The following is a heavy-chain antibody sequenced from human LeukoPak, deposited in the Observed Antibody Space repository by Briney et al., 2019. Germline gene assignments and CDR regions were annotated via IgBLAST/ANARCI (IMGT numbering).Heavy chain of an antibody. Sequence: SETLSLTCTVSGGSISSYYWTWIRQPAGKGLEWIGYIFYSGGSNYNPSLESRVTISVDTSKNHFSLKLSSVTAADTAVYYCARLGSTFDIWGQGTMVTVSS. D-gene: IGHD2-2*01. J-gene: IGHJ3*02. V-gene: IGHV4-59*08. CDR3: ARLGSTFDI. CDR1: GGSISSYY. CDR2: IFYSGGS.